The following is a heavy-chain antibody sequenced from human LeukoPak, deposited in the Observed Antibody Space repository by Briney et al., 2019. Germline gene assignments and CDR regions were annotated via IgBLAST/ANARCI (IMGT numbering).Heavy chain of an antibody. D-gene: IGHD2-21*02. J-gene: IGHJ4*02. CDR2: ISGSTSYI. Sequence: GGSLRLSCAASGFTFISHSMNWIRQAPGKGLEWVSSISGSTSYISYADSVKGRFTISRDNAKSSLYLQMNSLSAEDTAVYSCVRDSSCGGDCSSVYFDYWGQGTLVTVSS. CDR3: VRDSSCGGDCSSVYFDY. V-gene: IGHV3-21*06. CDR1: GFTFISHS.